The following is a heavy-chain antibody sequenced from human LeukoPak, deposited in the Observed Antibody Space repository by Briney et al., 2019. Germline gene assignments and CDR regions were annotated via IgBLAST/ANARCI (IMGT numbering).Heavy chain of an antibody. CDR3: ARGLGYCSGGSCPY. V-gene: IGHV4-34*01. CDR1: GGSFSGYY. J-gene: IGHJ4*02. CDR2: INHSGST. D-gene: IGHD2-15*01. Sequence: SETLSLTCAVYGGSFSGYYWSWIRQPPGKGLEWIGEINHSGSTNYNPSLKSRVTISVDTSKNQFSLKLGSVTAADTAVYYCARGLGYCSGGSCPYWGQGTLVTVSS.